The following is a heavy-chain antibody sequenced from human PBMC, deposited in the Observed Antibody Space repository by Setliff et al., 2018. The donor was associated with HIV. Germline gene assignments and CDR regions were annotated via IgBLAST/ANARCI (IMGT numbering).Heavy chain of an antibody. V-gene: IGHV1-46*01. CDR2: INPSGGST. CDR3: ARDRELARHYYYGMDV. Sequence: ASVKVSCKASGYSFTSYYIHWVRQAPGQGLEWVEIINPSGGSTSYRQKFQGRVTMTRDTSTSTVYMELSSLRSEDTAVYYCARDRELARHYYYGMDVWGQGTTVTVSS. D-gene: IGHD6-6*01. CDR1: GYSFTSYY. J-gene: IGHJ6*02.